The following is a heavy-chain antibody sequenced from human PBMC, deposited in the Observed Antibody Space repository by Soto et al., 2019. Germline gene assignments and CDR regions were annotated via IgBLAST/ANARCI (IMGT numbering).Heavy chain of an antibody. CDR1: GGSFSGYY. CDR2: INHSGST. CDR3: ARSYMGYYYYGMDV. D-gene: IGHD3-10*01. J-gene: IGHJ6*02. V-gene: IGHV4-34*01. Sequence: PSETLSLTCAVYGGSFSGYYWSWIRQPPGKGLEWIGEINHSGSTNYNPSLKSRVTISVDTSKNQFSLKLSSVTAADTAVYYCARSYMGYYYYGMDVWGQGTTVTSP.